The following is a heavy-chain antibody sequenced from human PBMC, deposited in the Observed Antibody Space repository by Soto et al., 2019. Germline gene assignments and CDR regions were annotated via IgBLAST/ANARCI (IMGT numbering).Heavy chain of an antibody. CDR1: GGSFSGYQ. CDR2: INDSGNI. V-gene: IGHV4-34*01. D-gene: IGHD3-10*01. Sequence: QVQLQQWGAGLLKPSETLSLTCAVYGGSFSGYQWSWIRQTPGKGLEWIGEINDSGNINYNPSLKSRVTIFLDTPKKQVSLKPSSVTAADTAVYYCARGLILWFGELSRRGGYYYCLDVWGKGTTVIVSS. J-gene: IGHJ6*03. CDR3: ARGLILWFGELSRRGGYYYCLDV.